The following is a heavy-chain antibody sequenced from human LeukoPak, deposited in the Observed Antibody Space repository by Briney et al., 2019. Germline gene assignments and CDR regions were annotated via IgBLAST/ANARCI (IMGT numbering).Heavy chain of an antibody. Sequence: PGGSLRLSCAASGFTFSSYAMSWVRQAPGKGLEWVSAISGSGGSTYYADSVKGRFTISRDNSKNTLYLQMNSLRAEDTAVYYCAKRIAVAGTISHLIDYWGQGTLVTVSS. J-gene: IGHJ4*02. CDR3: AKRIAVAGTISHLIDY. V-gene: IGHV3-23*01. CDR1: GFTFSSYA. D-gene: IGHD6-19*01. CDR2: ISGSGGST.